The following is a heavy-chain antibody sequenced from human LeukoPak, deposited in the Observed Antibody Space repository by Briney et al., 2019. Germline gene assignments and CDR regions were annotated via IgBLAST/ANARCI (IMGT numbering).Heavy chain of an antibody. CDR3: AREYSSGWQNWFDP. Sequence: GGSLSLSCAPFGFTFSSYWMSWVRQAPGKGLEGVANIKQDGSEKYYGDSVKGRFTISSDNAKNSLYLQMNSLRAEDTAVYYCAREYSSGWQNWFDPWGQGTLVTVSS. D-gene: IGHD6-19*01. CDR1: GFTFSSYW. J-gene: IGHJ5*02. CDR2: IKQDGSEK. V-gene: IGHV3-7*01.